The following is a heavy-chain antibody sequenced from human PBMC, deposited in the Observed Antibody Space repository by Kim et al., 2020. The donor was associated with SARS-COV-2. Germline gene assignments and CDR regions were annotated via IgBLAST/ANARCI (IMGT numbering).Heavy chain of an antibody. CDR3: AKDGGTLDETTVATNDDY. CDR1: GFTFSSYG. CDR2: ISYDGSNK. Sequence: GGSLRLSCAASGFTFSSYGMHWVRQAPGKGLEWVAVISYDGSNKYYADSVKGRFTISRDNSKNTLYLQMNSLRAEDTAVYYCAKDGGTLDETTVATNDDYWGQGTLVTVSS. D-gene: IGHD4-17*01. J-gene: IGHJ4*02. V-gene: IGHV3-30*18.